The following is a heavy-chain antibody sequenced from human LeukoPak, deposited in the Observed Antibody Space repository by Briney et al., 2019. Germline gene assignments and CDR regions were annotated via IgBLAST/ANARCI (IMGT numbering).Heavy chain of an antibody. V-gene: IGHV3-15*01. D-gene: IGHD6-6*01. CDR2: IKSKTDGGTT. CDR3: TTVTKPGQLVYFDY. J-gene: IGHJ4*02. CDR1: GFTFSIAW. Sequence: PGGSLRLSCAASGFTFSIAWMSWVRQAPAKGLEWVGRIKSKTDGGTTDYAAPVKGRFTISIDDSKNTLYLQMNSLKTEDTAVYYCTTVTKPGQLVYFDYWGQGTLVTVSS.